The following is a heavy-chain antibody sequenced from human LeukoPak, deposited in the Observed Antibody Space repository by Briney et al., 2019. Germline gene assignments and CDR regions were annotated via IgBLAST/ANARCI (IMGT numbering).Heavy chain of an antibody. V-gene: IGHV4-38-2*02. J-gene: IGHJ4*02. Sequence: NPSETLSLTCTVSGYSISSGYYRDWIRQPPGKGLEWIGSIYHSGSTYYNPSLKSRVTISVDTSKNQFSLKLSSVTAADTAVYYCARGERRSGDYWGQGTLVTVSS. D-gene: IGHD1-1*01. CDR2: IYHSGST. CDR3: ARGERRSGDY. CDR1: GYSISSGYY.